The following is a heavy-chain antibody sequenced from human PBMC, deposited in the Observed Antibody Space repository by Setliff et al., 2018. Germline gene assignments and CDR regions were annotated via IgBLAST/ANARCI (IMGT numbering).Heavy chain of an antibody. J-gene: IGHJ4*02. CDR3: VRGPGPSVVVAIPFDH. CDR2: ISPVYGIA. Sequence: ASVKVSCKTSGYAFTTFGMSWVRQAPGQGLEWMGWISPVYGIANYARKLQGRVTMTADTSTTTAYLELTSLRYDDTAVYYCVRGPGPSVVVAIPFDHWGQGSLVTVSS. CDR1: GYAFTTFG. D-gene: IGHD3-22*01. V-gene: IGHV1-18*01.